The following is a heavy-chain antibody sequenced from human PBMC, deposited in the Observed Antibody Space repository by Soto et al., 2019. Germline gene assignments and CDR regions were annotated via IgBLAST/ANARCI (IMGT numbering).Heavy chain of an antibody. CDR2: IYSGGST. D-gene: IGHD3-3*01. Sequence: PGGSLRLSCAASGFTVSSNYMSWVRQAPGKGLEWVSVIYSGGSTYYADSVKGRFTISRDNSKNTLYLQMNSLRAEDTAVYYCARELSTYYDFWSGSNWFAPWGQGTLVTVSS. V-gene: IGHV3-66*01. J-gene: IGHJ5*02. CDR1: GFTVSSNY. CDR3: ARELSTYYDFWSGSNWFAP.